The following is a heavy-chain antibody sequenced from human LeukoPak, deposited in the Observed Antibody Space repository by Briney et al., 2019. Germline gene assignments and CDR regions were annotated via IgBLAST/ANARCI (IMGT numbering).Heavy chain of an antibody. CDR2: IKEDGSES. D-gene: IGHD3-22*01. J-gene: IGHJ5*02. Sequence: GGSLRLSCAASGFNFGEFWMAWVRQTPGMGLEWVADIKEDGSESFYADSVKGRFTISRDNAKNTVYLQMNSLRAEDTALYHCVRVLSGSWDWFDPWGQGALVTVSS. V-gene: IGHV3-7*01. CDR3: VRVLSGSWDWFDP. CDR1: GFNFGEFW.